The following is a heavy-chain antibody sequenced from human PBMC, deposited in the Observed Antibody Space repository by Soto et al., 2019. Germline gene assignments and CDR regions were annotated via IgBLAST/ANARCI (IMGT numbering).Heavy chain of an antibody. Sequence: SETLSLTCTVSGGSISSSSYYWGWIRQPPGKGLEWIGSIYYSGSTYYNPSLKSRVTISVDTSKNQFSLKLSSVTAADTAVYYCARRGLLEWLLSGWFDPWGQGTLVTVSS. D-gene: IGHD3-3*01. J-gene: IGHJ5*02. CDR1: GGSISSSSYY. CDR2: IYYSGST. CDR3: ARRGLLEWLLSGWFDP. V-gene: IGHV4-39*01.